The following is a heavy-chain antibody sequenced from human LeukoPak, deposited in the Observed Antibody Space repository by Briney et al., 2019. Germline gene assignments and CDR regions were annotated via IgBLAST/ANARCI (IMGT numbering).Heavy chain of an antibody. Sequence: GGSLRLSCAASGFTFSHYWMHWVRQAPGKGLVWVSRISTDGSSTTYADSVKGRSTISRDNAKNTLFLQMNSLRAEDTAVYYCAGHHQAYSRTYWGQGTLVTVSS. CDR3: AGHHQAYSRTY. J-gene: IGHJ4*02. V-gene: IGHV3-74*01. CDR2: ISTDGSST. D-gene: IGHD6-13*01. CDR1: GFTFSHYW.